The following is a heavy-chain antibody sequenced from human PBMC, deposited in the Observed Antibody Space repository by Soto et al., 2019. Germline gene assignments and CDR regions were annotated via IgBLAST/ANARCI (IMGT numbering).Heavy chain of an antibody. J-gene: IGHJ4*02. Sequence: EVQLVESGGGLVQPGGSLRLSCAASGFTVSSNYMSWVRQAPGKGLEWVSVIYSGGSTYYADSVKGRFTISRHNSKNTLYLQMNSLRAEGTAVYYCARSIAAAFGVFYFDYWGQGTLVTVSS. D-gene: IGHD6-13*01. V-gene: IGHV3-53*04. CDR2: IYSGGST. CDR3: ARSIAAAFGVFYFDY. CDR1: GFTVSSNY.